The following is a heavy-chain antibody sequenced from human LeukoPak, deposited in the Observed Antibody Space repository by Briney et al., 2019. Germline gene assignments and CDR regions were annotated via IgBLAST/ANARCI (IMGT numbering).Heavy chain of an antibody. CDR3: ARGYYYDSSGYYSS. CDR1: GYTFTGYY. V-gene: IGHV1-2*02. Sequence: ASVKVSCKASGYTFTGYYMTWVRQTPGQGLEWIGWINPNSGGTNYAQKFQGRVTMTRDTSISTAYMELSRLRSDDTAVYYCARGYYYDSSGYYSSWGQGTLVTVSS. J-gene: IGHJ1*01. CDR2: INPNSGGT. D-gene: IGHD3-22*01.